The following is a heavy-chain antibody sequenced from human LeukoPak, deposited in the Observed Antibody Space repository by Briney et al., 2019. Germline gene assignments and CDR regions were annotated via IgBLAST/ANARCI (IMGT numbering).Heavy chain of an antibody. Sequence: GGSLRLSCEDSGFTFDDYGMSWVRQPPGKGLEWVSGINRNGSSTDYADSVKGRFTISRDNAKNSHFLQMNSLRVEDTALYYCARGFRNGPFDCWGQGTLVTVSS. CDR3: ARGFRNGPFDC. V-gene: IGHV3-20*04. D-gene: IGHD2-8*01. CDR1: GFTFDDYG. J-gene: IGHJ4*02. CDR2: INRNGSST.